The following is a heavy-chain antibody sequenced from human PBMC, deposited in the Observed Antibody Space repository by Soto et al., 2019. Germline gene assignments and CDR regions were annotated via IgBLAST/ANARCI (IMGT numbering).Heavy chain of an antibody. CDR2: ISAYNGNT. V-gene: IGHV1-18*01. CDR3: ARGVGSGSYYNQYNWFDP. D-gene: IGHD3-10*01. J-gene: IGHJ5*02. Sequence: ASVKVSCKASGYTFTSYGISWVRQAPGQGLEWMGWISAYNGNTNNAQKLQGRVTMTTDTSTSTAYMELRSLRSDDTAVYYCARGVGSGSYYNQYNWFDPWGQGTLVTVSS. CDR1: GYTFTSYG.